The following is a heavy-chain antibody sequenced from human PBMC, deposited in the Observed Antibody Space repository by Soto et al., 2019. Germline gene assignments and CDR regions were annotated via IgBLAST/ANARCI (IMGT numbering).Heavy chain of an antibody. CDR1: GGTFSSYA. D-gene: IGHD2-15*01. Sequence: QVQPVQSGAEVKKPGTSVKVSCKASGGTFSSYAISWVRQAPGQGLEWMGGIIPIFGTANYAQNFQGRVTITADESTGTAYMELSSLRSEDTAVYYCATARGAVIAATPGYWGQGTLVTVSS. CDR3: ATARGAVIAATPGY. CDR2: IIPIFGTA. J-gene: IGHJ4*02. V-gene: IGHV1-69*01.